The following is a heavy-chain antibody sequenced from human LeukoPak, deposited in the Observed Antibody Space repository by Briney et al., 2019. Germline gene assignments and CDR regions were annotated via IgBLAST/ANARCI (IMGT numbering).Heavy chain of an antibody. J-gene: IGHJ6*03. Sequence: GGSLRLSCAASGFTFSSYWMSRVRQAPGKGLEWVANIKQDGSEKYYVDSVKGRFTISRDNAKNSLYLQMNSLRAEDTAVYYCAGPLGYCSGGSCLYYMDVWGKGTTVTVSS. V-gene: IGHV3-7*01. CDR1: GFTFSSYW. CDR2: IKQDGSEK. D-gene: IGHD2-15*01. CDR3: AGPLGYCSGGSCLYYMDV.